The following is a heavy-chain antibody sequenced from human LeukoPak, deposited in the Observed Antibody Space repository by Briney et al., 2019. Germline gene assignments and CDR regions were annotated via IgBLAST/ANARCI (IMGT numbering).Heavy chain of an antibody. D-gene: IGHD3-22*01. CDR3: ARPHHYYDSSGYYDYFDY. Sequence: ASVKVSCKASGYTFTGYYMHWVRQAPGQGLEWMGWINPNSGGTNYAQKFQGRVTMARDTSLSTAYMELSRLRSDDTAVYYCARPHHYYDSSGYYDYFDYWGQGTLVTVSS. CDR1: GYTFTGYY. J-gene: IGHJ4*02. CDR2: INPNSGGT. V-gene: IGHV1-2*02.